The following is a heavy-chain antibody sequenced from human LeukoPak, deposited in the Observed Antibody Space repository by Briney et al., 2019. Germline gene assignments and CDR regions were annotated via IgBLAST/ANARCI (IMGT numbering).Heavy chain of an antibody. CDR3: ERGKQNAVDY. CDR2: IYASGST. CDR1: SGSISRSYY. J-gene: IGHJ4*02. D-gene: IGHD1-1*01. Sequence: KPSETLSLTCTVSSGSISRSYYWSWIRHPAGKGLEWIGRIYASGSTSYDPSLKSRVPISVDKSNNQFSLMVTSVTAADTAVYYCERGKQNAVDYWGQGILVTVSS. V-gene: IGHV4-4*07.